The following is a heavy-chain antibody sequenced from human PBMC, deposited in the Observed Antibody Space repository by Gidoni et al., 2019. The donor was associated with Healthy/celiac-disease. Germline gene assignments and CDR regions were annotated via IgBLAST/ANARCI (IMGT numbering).Heavy chain of an antibody. CDR2: FDPEDGET. CDR3: ATMLGYCSGGSCYGWFDP. Sequence: QVQLVQSGAEVKKPGASVKVSCKVSGYTLTELSIHWVRQAPGKGLEWMGGFDPEDGETIYAQKFQGRVTMTEDTSTDTAYRELSSLRSEDTAVYYCATMLGYCSGGSCYGWFDPWGQGTLVTVSS. CDR1: GYTLTELS. V-gene: IGHV1-24*01. D-gene: IGHD2-15*01. J-gene: IGHJ5*02.